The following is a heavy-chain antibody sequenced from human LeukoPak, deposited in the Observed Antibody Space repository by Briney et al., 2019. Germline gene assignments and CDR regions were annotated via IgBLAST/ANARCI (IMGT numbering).Heavy chain of an antibody. D-gene: IGHD3-3*01. CDR3: ARMGLHYDFWSGMSVNWFDP. J-gene: IGHJ5*02. CDR1: GFSLSNARMG. V-gene: IGHV2-26*01. Sequence: ESGPVLVKPTETLTLTCTVSGFSLSNARMGVSWICQPPGKALEWLAHIFSNDEKSYSTSLKSRLTISKDTSKSQAVLTMTNMDPVDTATYYCARMGLHYDFWSGMSVNWFDPWGQGTLVTVSS. CDR2: IFSNDEK.